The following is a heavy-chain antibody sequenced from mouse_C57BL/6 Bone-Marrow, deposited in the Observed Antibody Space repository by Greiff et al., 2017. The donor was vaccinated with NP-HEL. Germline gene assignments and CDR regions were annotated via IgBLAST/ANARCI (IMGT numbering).Heavy chain of an antibody. Sequence: QVQLQQSGAELVKPGASVKISCKASGYAFSSYWMNWVKQRPGKGLEWIGQIYPGDGDTNYNGKFKGKATLTADKSSSTAYMQLSSLTSEDSAVYFCARKDYSNYVYAMDYWGQGTSVTVSS. V-gene: IGHV1-80*01. D-gene: IGHD2-5*01. CDR3: ARKDYSNYVYAMDY. CDR1: GYAFSSYW. J-gene: IGHJ4*01. CDR2: IYPGDGDT.